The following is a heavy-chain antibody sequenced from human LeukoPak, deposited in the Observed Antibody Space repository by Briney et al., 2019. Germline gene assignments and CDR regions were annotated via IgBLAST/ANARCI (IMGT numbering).Heavy chain of an antibody. Sequence: PAETLTLTCTASGYTISSYYYWGLRQAPPGELQGLVGSIYHSGSTYYDHSLKSRVTISVDTSKNQFSLKLSSVTAADTAVYYCGRDCSMNYDFWSGYWGGPNWFDPWGQGPLVTVSS. J-gene: IGHJ5*02. CDR2: IYHSGST. CDR1: GYTISSYYY. D-gene: IGHD3-3*01. CDR3: GRDCSMNYDFWSGYWGGPNWFDP. V-gene: IGHV4-38-2*02.